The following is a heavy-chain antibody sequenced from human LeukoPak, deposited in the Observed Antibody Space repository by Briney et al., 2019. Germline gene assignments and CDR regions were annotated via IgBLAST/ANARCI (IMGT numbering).Heavy chain of an antibody. CDR2: IANDGSNK. V-gene: IGHV3-30*03. CDR3: AREYPPGKIYDFWSGYYFYFDY. J-gene: IGHJ4*02. D-gene: IGHD3-3*01. Sequence: GGSLRLSCAASGFTFSNYVMQWVRQAPGKGLEWVALIANDGSNKYYADSVKGRFTISRENSKNTVYLQMNSLRAEDTAVYYCAREYPPGKIYDFWSGYYFYFDYWGQGTLVTVSS. CDR1: GFTFSNYV.